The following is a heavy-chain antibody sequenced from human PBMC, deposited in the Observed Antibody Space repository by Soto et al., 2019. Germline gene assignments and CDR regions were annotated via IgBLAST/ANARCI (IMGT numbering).Heavy chain of an antibody. D-gene: IGHD2-21*02. J-gene: IGHJ3*02. CDR1: GYRYTSYW. CDR3: ATMGGGDCYSPPCAFDI. CDR2: IYPGDSDT. V-gene: IGHV5-51*01. Sequence: GESLKSSCKGSGYRYTSYWIGWVRPMPGKGLEWMGIIYPGDSDTRYSPSFQGQVTISADKSISTAYLQWSSLKASDTAMYYCATMGGGDCYSPPCAFDIWGQGTMVTVSS.